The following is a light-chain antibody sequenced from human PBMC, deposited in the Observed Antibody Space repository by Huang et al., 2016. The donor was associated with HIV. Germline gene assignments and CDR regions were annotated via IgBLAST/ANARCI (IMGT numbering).Light chain of an antibody. V-gene: IGKV3-15*01. CDR2: GAS. CDR3: QQYNKWPPVT. Sequence: EIVMTQSPATLSVSPGERATLSCRASQSVTSNLAWYQQKPGQAPRLLIYGASTRATDIPARFSCSGSGTEFTLTISSLQSEDFAVYYCQQYNKWPPVTFGGGTKVDIK. CDR1: QSVTSN. J-gene: IGKJ4*01.